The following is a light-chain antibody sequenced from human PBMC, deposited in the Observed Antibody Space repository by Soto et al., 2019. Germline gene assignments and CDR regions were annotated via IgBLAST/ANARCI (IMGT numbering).Light chain of an antibody. CDR2: DVS. J-gene: IGLJ1*01. CDR3: SSYTSRSTYA. CDR1: SSDVGGYNY. Sequence: TEPGSGAGSRGQAIAISNTGTSSDVGGYNYVSWYQQHPGKAPKLMVYDVSNRPSGVSNRFSGSKSGNTASLTISGLQAEDEADYYCSSYTSRSTYAFGPGTTVPVL. V-gene: IGLV2-14*01.